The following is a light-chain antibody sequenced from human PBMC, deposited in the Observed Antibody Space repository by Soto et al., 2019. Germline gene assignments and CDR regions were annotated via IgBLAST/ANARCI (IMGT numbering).Light chain of an antibody. CDR1: QSISSW. Sequence: DIQMTQSPSTLSASVGDRVTITCRASQSISSWLVWYQQKPGKAPKVLIYDASSLESGVPSRFSGSGSGTEFTLTISSLQPDDFATYYCQQYNNYPLTFGQGTKVETK. J-gene: IGKJ1*01. CDR3: QQYNNYPLT. CDR2: DAS. V-gene: IGKV1-5*01.